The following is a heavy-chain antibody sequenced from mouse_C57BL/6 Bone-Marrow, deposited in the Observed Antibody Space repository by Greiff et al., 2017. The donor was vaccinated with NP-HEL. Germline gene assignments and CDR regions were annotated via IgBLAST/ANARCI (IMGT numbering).Heavy chain of an antibody. V-gene: IGHV1-81*01. CDR2: LYPRSGNP. D-gene: IGHD2-3*01. CDR1: GYTFTSYG. J-gene: IGHJ3*01. CDR3: ARGRWLLEFAY. Sequence: QVQLQQSGAELARPGASVKLSCKASGYTFTSYGISWVKQRTGQGLEWIGALYPRSGNPYYNEKFKGKATLTADTSSSTAYMELRSLTSEDSAVYFCARGRWLLEFAYWGQGTLVTVSA.